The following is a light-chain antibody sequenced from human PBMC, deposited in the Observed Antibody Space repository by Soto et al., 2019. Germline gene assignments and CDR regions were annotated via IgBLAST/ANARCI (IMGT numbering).Light chain of an antibody. CDR1: TSFVGTYNF. Sequence: QSALTQPPSVSGSAGQSITISCTGTTSFVGTYNFVSWYQQHPAKAPLVLIYEGTKRPSVVSHRFSGSTSGSTASLTISGLQAEDEADYYCCSYVGASIYVFGTGTKLTVL. J-gene: IGLJ1*01. CDR2: EGT. CDR3: CSYVGASIYV. V-gene: IGLV2-23*01.